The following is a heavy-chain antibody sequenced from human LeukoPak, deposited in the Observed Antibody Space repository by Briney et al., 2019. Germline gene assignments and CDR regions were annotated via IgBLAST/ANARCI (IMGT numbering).Heavy chain of an antibody. Sequence: GGSLRLSCTASGFTFSSYAMSWVRQAPGKGLEWVSAISDSGGSTYYADSVKGRFTISRDNSKNTLYLQMNSLRAEDTAVYYCAKAEWGSSGYTHWEYWGRGTLVTVSS. V-gene: IGHV3-23*01. CDR3: AKAEWGSSGYTHWEY. CDR2: ISDSGGST. J-gene: IGHJ4*02. CDR1: GFTFSSYA. D-gene: IGHD3-22*01.